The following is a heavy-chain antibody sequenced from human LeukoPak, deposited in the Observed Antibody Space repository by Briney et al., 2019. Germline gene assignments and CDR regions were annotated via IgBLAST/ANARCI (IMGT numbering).Heavy chain of an antibody. CDR3: ARLIELGYSGSYPDAFDI. D-gene: IGHD1-26*01. CDR2: ISAYNGNT. CDR1: GYTFTTYG. Sequence: ASVKVSCKASGYTFTTYGFSWVRQAPGQGLEWMGWISAYNGNTNHAQKFQGGVTMTTDTSTSTAYMELRSLRSDDTAVYYCARLIELGYSGSYPDAFDIWGQGTMVTVSS. J-gene: IGHJ3*02. V-gene: IGHV1-18*01.